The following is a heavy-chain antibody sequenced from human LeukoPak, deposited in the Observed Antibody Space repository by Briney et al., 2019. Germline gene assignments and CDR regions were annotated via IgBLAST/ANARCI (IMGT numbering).Heavy chain of an antibody. CDR2: IYYSGST. CDR1: GGSISSYY. Sequence: KPSETLSLTCTVSGGSISSYYWSWIRQPPGKGREWIGYIYYSGSTNYNPSLKSRVTISVDTSKNQFSLKLSSVNAADTAVYYCARGGSGYDWFDPWGQGTLVTVSS. CDR3: ARGGSGYDWFDP. J-gene: IGHJ5*02. D-gene: IGHD5-12*01. V-gene: IGHV4-59*01.